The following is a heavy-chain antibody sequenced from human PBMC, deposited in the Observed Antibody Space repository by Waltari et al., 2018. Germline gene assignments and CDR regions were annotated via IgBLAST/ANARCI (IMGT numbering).Heavy chain of an antibody. CDR2: IYHTVNT. D-gene: IGHD3-10*01. Sequence: QVQLQESGPGLVKPSGTLSLTCDVSGGSISSTSWWRWVRQPPGKGLEWIGEIYHTVNTNYKPSLKRRVTISLDKSKNQFSLKLTSVTAADTAVYFCARGRGSNINTVRGVFDIWGQGTTVIVSS. CDR1: GGSISSTSW. CDR3: ARGRGSNINTVRGVFDI. V-gene: IGHV4-4*02. J-gene: IGHJ3*02.